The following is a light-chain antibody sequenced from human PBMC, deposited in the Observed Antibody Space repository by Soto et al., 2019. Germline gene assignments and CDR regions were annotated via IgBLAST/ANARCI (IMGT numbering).Light chain of an antibody. CDR2: ATS. J-gene: IGKJ5*01. Sequence: IVLTQSPGTLSLSQGETATLSCRASQTVSNSFLGWYQQRPGQAPRLLMIATSKTAPGIPDRFSGSGSGTDFTLTISRLEPEDFAVYYCQQYDNWITFGQGTRLEI. CDR1: QTVSNSF. V-gene: IGKV3-20*01. CDR3: QQYDNWIT.